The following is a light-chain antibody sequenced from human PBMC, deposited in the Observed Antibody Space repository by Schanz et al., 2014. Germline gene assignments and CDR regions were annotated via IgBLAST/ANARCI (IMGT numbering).Light chain of an antibody. J-gene: IGLJ2*01. Sequence: QSALTQPASVSGSPGQSITISCTGTSSDVGSYNLVSWYQQHPGKAPKLMIYDVGDRPSGVPDRFSGSNSGNAASLTVSWLQAEDEAVYYCSSYAGSNNLVFGGGTKLTVL. V-gene: IGLV2-8*01. CDR3: SSYAGSNNLV. CDR1: SSDVGSYNL. CDR2: DVG.